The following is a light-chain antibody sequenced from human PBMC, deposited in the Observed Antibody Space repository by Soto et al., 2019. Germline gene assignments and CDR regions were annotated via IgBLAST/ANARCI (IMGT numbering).Light chain of an antibody. Sequence: AIHVTQPPSSLSASVGDKVTITCRASQDIRGALAWYQQKPGKAHKLLIYDVSTVQSGVPSRFSGRGSGTEFTLTITSLQPEDFATYYCQQFNIYPITFGQGTRLEIK. V-gene: IGKV1-13*02. J-gene: IGKJ5*01. CDR2: DVS. CDR3: QQFNIYPIT. CDR1: QDIRGA.